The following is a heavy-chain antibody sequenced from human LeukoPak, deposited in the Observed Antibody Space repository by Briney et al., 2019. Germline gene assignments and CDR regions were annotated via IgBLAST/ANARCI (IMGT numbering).Heavy chain of an antibody. D-gene: IGHD2-21*01. V-gene: IGHV3-7*01. CDR2: IKQDGSET. J-gene: IGHJ6*02. Sequence: GGSLILSCTASGFTFSSYLMCWVRQAPGKGQGLVANIKQDGSETYYMDSVKGRFTISRDNAKNSLYLHMNSLRAEDTAVYYCARYCGGDCYGMDVWGQGTTVTVSS. CDR1: GFTFSSYL. CDR3: ARYCGGDCYGMDV.